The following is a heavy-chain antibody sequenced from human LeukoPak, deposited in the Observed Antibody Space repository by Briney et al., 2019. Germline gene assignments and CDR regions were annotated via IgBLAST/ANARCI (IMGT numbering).Heavy chain of an antibody. CDR3: ARELVRADSWSGYPNPHDAFDI. D-gene: IGHD3-3*01. V-gene: IGHV3-21*01. CDR1: GFTFSSYS. J-gene: IGHJ3*02. CDR2: ISSSSSYI. Sequence: PGGSLRLSCAASGFTFSSYSMNWVRQAPGKGLEWVSSISSSSSYIYYADSVKGRFTISRDNAKNSLYLQMNSLRAEDTAVYYCARELVRADSWSGYPNPHDAFDIWGQGTMVTVSS.